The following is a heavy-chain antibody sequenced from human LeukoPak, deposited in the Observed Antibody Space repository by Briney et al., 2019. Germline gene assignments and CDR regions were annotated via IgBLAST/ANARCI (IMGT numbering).Heavy chain of an antibody. CDR3: AKDAVRGSGRINWFDS. D-gene: IGHD3-10*01. J-gene: IGHJ5*01. V-gene: IGHV3-23*01. Sequence: GGSLRLSCATSGFTFGSYAMTWVRQAPGKGLEWVAGITGIDGSTYYADSVKGRFTISRDNSKNTQYLQMNSLRGEDTAAYYCAKDAVRGSGRINWFDSWGQGTLVTVSS. CDR1: GFTFGSYA. CDR2: ITGIDGST.